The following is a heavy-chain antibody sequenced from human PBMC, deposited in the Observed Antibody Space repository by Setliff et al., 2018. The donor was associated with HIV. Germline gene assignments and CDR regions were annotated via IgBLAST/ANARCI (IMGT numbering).Heavy chain of an antibody. Sequence: KTSETLSLTCGVSGDSIIGIHWWDWVRQPPGKGLEWIGEIYHSGSTNYNPSLKSRVTISVDKSQNQFSLKLTSVTATDTAVYYCASRPYSYDYSGRVFDFWGQGALVTVS. D-gene: IGHD3-22*01. CDR3: ASRPYSYDYSGRVFDF. CDR2: IYHSGST. V-gene: IGHV4-4*02. J-gene: IGHJ4*02. CDR1: GDSIIGIHW.